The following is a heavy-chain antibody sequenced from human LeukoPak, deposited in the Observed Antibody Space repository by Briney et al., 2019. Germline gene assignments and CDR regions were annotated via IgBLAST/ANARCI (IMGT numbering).Heavy chain of an antibody. Sequence: ASVKVSCKASGYTFTGYYMHWVRQAPGQGLEWMGWINPNSGGTNYAQKFQGRVTMTRDTSISTAYMELSRLRSDDTAVYFCARRPINCIIANCYVDYWGQGTLVTVSS. J-gene: IGHJ4*02. CDR2: INPNSGGT. V-gene: IGHV1-2*02. D-gene: IGHD3-3*02. CDR3: ARRPINCIIANCYVDY. CDR1: GYTFTGYY.